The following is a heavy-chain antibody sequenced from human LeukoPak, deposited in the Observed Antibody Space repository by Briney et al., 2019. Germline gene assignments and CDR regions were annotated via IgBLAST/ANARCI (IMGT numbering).Heavy chain of an antibody. CDR1: GYTFTAYA. V-gene: IGHV7-4-1*02. CDR3: ARDPYLSPVVSGAPRFDS. J-gene: IGHJ4*02. Sequence: ASVKVSCKTSGYTFTAYAINWVRQAPGQGLEWMGWINTYTGNPTYAQGFTGRLVFSLDTSVSTAYLQINSLEAEDTAVYYCARDPYLSPVVSGAPRFDSWGQGALLTVSS. D-gene: IGHD4-23*01. CDR2: INTYTGNP.